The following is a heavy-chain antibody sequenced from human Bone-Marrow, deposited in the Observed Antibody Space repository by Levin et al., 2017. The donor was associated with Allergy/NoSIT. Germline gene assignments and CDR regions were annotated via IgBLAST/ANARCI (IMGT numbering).Heavy chain of an antibody. CDR2: IIPIFGTA. D-gene: IGHD3-9*01. CDR3: ARGGILTGYRGYFQH. CDR1: GGTFSSYA. V-gene: IGHV1-69*06. Sequence: SVKVSCKASGGTFSSYAISWVRQAPGQGLEWMGGIIPIFGTANYAQKFQGRVTITADKSTSTAYMELSSLRSEDTAVYYCARGGILTGYRGYFQHWGQGTLVTVSS. J-gene: IGHJ1*01.